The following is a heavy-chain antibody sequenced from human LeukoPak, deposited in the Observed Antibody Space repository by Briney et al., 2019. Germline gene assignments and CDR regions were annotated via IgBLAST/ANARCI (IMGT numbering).Heavy chain of an antibody. CDR2: IYYSGST. V-gene: IGHV4-30-4*01. Sequence: PSETLSLTCTVSGGSISSGDYYWSWIRQPPGKGLEWIGYIYYSGSTYYNPSLKSRVTISVDTSKNQFSLKLSSVTAADTAVYYCARYSSGWLVYYSDYWGQGTLVTVSS. J-gene: IGHJ4*02. CDR3: ARYSSGWLVYYSDY. D-gene: IGHD6-19*01. CDR1: GGSISSGDYY.